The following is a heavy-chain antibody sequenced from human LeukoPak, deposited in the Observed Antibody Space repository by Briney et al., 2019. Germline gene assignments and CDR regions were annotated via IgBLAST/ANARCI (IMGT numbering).Heavy chain of an antibody. J-gene: IGHJ4*02. D-gene: IGHD6-13*01. V-gene: IGHV4-59*01. CDR1: GGSISSYY. Sequence: PSETLSLTCTVSGGSISSYYWSWIRQPPGKGLEWIGYIYYSGSTNYNPSLKSRVTISVDTSKNQFSLKLSSVTAADTAVYYCARGGFSSWPSFDYWGQGTLVTVSS. CDR3: ARGGFSSWPSFDY. CDR2: IYYSGST.